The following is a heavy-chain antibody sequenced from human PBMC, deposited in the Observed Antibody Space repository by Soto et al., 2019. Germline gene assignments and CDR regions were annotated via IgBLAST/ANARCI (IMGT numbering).Heavy chain of an antibody. CDR2: ISAFNGNT. D-gene: IGHD1-26*01. CDR1: GYTLTHYG. Sequence: QGQLVQSGGEVKKPGDSVKVACKPYGYTLTHYGINWVRQAPGQGLEWMGWISAFNGNTKYAQKFLGRVTLTTDTSTSTAYMEFWSIRYDDTAVNYCARYAGGGSDLANWGHGTLVIVSS. J-gene: IGHJ4*01. V-gene: IGHV1-18*01. CDR3: ARYAGGGSDLAN.